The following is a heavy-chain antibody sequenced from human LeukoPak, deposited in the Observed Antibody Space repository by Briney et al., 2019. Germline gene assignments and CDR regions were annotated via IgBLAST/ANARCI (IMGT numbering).Heavy chain of an antibody. CDR3: ARADFWSGYNIYYYYYGMDV. Sequence: GGSLRLSCAASGFTFSSYSMNWVRQAPGKGLEWVSSISSSSSYIYYADSVKGRFTISRDNANNSLYLQMNSLRAEDTAVYYCARADFWSGYNIYYYYYGMDVWGQGTTVTVSS. D-gene: IGHD3-3*01. J-gene: IGHJ6*02. CDR2: ISSSSSYI. CDR1: GFTFSSYS. V-gene: IGHV3-21*01.